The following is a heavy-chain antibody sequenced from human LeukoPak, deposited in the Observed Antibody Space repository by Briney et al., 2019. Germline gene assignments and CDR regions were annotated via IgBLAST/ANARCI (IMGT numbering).Heavy chain of an antibody. V-gene: IGHV3-33*01. J-gene: IGHJ3*02. CDR2: IWYDGSNK. Sequence: PPGGSLRLSCAASGFTFSSYGMHWVRQAPGKGLEWVAVIWYDGSNKYYADSVKGRFTISRDNSKNTLYLQMNSLRAEDTAVYYCARDGGSVAFDIWGQGTMVTVSS. D-gene: IGHD3-10*01. CDR1: GFTFSSYG. CDR3: ARDGGSVAFDI.